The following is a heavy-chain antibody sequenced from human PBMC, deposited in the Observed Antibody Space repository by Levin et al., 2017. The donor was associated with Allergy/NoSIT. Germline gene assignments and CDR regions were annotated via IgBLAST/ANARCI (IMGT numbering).Heavy chain of an antibody. D-gene: IGHD6-13*01. CDR1: GFTFSSYD. CDR2: IGTAGDT. J-gene: IGHJ4*02. Sequence: GGSLRLSCAASGFTFSSYDMHWVRQATGKGLEWVSAIGTAGDTYYPGSVKGRFTISRENAKNSLYLQMNSLRAGDTAVYYCARGRLPYSSSYNNFDYWGQGTLVTVSS. CDR3: ARGRLPYSSSYNNFDY. V-gene: IGHV3-13*01.